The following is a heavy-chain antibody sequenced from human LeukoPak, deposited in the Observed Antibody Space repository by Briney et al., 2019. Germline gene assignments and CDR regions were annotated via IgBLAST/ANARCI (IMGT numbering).Heavy chain of an antibody. D-gene: IGHD2-21*01. Sequence: GGSLRLSCAASGFTFSSYGMHWVRQAPGKGLEWVAFIRYDGSRITYADSVKGRFTISRDNFRNTLHLEMSSLRTDDTAVYYCARDGVVGSRYNHYYHMDVWGKGSTVTVSS. CDR3: ARDGVVGSRYNHYYHMDV. J-gene: IGHJ6*03. V-gene: IGHV3-30*02. CDR2: IRYDGSRI. CDR1: GFTFSSYG.